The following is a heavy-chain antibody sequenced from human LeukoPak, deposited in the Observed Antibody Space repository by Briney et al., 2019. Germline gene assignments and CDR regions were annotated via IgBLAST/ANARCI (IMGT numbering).Heavy chain of an antibody. CDR3: AKPLREYQLLYGMDV. CDR2: ISYDGSNK. Sequence: GGSLRLSCAASGFTFSSYGMHWVRQALGKGLEWVAVISYDGSNKYYADSVKGRFTISRDNSENTLYLQMNSLRAEDTAVYYCAKPLREYQLLYGMDVWGQGTTVTVSS. V-gene: IGHV3-30*18. CDR1: GFTFSSYG. D-gene: IGHD2-2*01. J-gene: IGHJ6*02.